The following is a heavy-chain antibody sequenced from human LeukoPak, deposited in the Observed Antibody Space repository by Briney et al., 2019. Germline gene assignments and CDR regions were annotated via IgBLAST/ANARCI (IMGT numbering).Heavy chain of an antibody. J-gene: IGHJ4*02. CDR1: GGTFSSYA. Sequence: WASVKVSCKASGGTFSSYAISWVRQAPGQGLEWMGGIIPIFGTANYAQKFQGRVTITADKSTSTAYMELSSLRSEDTAVYYCAAHEYYYDSSGYLLWGQGTLVTVSS. CDR3: AAHEYYYDSSGYLL. D-gene: IGHD3-22*01. CDR2: IIPIFGTA. V-gene: IGHV1-69*06.